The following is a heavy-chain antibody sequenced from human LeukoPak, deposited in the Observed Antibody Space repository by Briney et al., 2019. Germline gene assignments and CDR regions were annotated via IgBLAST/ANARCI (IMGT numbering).Heavy chain of an antibody. CDR2: IRYDGSNK. CDR1: GFTFSSYG. J-gene: IGHJ4*02. Sequence: QPGGSLRLSCAASGFTFSSYGMHWVRQAPGKGLEWVAFIRYDGSNKYYADSVKGRFTISRDNSKNTLYLQMNSLRAEDTAAYYCAKGGLYYYDSSGYYPIYWGQGTLVTVSS. CDR3: AKGGLYYYDSSGYYPIY. D-gene: IGHD3-22*01. V-gene: IGHV3-30*02.